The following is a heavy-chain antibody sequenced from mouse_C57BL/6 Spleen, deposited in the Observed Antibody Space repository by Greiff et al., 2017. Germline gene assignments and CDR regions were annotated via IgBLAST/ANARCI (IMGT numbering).Heavy chain of an antibody. CDR1: GYTFTDHI. Sequence: QVQLQQSGAELASPGASVTLSCKASGYTFTDHIMNWVKKRPGQGLEWIGRIYPVSGDTNYNQKFKGKATISVDRSSSTVYMVLNSLTSEDPAVYYCGGYYSNRWFADWGQGTLVTVAA. D-gene: IGHD2-5*01. CDR3: GGYYSNRWFAD. V-gene: IGHV1-11*01. CDR2: IYPVSGDT. J-gene: IGHJ3*01.